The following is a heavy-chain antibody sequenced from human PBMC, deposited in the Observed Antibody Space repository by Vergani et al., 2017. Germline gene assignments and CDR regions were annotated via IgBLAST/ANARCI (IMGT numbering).Heavy chain of an antibody. Sequence: EVQLVESGGGLVQPGGSLRLSCAASGFPFSSYAMSWVRQAPGKGLEWVSAISGSGGSTYYADSVKGRFTISRDNSKNTLYLQMNSLRAEDTAVYYCAKRNSSGYYDGRSFDYWGQGTLVTVSS. V-gene: IGHV3-23*04. D-gene: IGHD3-22*01. CDR2: ISGSGGST. CDR1: GFPFSSYA. CDR3: AKRNSSGYYDGRSFDY. J-gene: IGHJ4*02.